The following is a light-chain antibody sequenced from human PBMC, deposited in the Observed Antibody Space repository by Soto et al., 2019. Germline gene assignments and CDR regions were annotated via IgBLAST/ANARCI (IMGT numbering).Light chain of an antibody. J-gene: IGLJ1*01. CDR1: SSDVGGYNY. CDR2: DVS. V-gene: IGLV2-14*01. CDR3: SSYKSRSTP. Sequence: QSVLTQPASVSGSPGQSITISCTGTSSDVGGYNYVSWYQQHPGKAPKLMIYDVSNRPSGVSNRFSGSKSGNTASLTISGLQAEDEADYYCSSYKSRSTPFGTGTKVTVL.